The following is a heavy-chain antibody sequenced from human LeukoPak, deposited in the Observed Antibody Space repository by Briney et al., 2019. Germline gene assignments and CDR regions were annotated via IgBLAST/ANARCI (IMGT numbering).Heavy chain of an antibody. D-gene: IGHD3-22*01. Sequence: GGSLRLSCAASGFTFSSYAMSWVRQAPGKGLEWVSAISGSGGSTYYADSVKGRFTISRDNSKNTLYLQMNSLRAEDTAVDYFGKDSFFFYDSSGYLPDYWGQGTLVTVSS. CDR2: ISGSGGST. J-gene: IGHJ4*02. CDR1: GFTFSSYA. V-gene: IGHV3-23*01. CDR3: GKDSFFFYDSSGYLPDY.